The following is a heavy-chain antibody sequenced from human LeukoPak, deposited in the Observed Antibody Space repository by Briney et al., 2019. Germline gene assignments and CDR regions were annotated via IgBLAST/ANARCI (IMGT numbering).Heavy chain of an antibody. D-gene: IGHD2-15*01. Sequence: PGGSQRLSCAASGFTFSSYSMNWVRQAPGKGLEWVSSISSSSSYIYYADSVKGRFTISRDNAKNSLYLQMNSLRAEDTAVYYCARDPSGYCSGGSCPVYFDYWGQGTLVTVSS. CDR3: ARDPSGYCSGGSCPVYFDY. CDR2: ISSSSSYI. J-gene: IGHJ4*02. CDR1: GFTFSSYS. V-gene: IGHV3-21*01.